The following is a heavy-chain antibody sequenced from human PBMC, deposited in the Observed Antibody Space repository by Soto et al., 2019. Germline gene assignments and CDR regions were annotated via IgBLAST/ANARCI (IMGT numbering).Heavy chain of an antibody. J-gene: IGHJ5*02. CDR1: DGSISSYY. V-gene: IGHV4-59*08. CDR3: ARQSRYCSGSNCKTWFDP. Sequence: PSKTLSLTCTVYDGSISSYYWIWIPQPPRKGLERIEYIYYSGSTNYNPSLKSRVTISVDTTKNQFSLKLSSVTAADTAVYYCARQSRYCSGSNCKTWFDPWGQGTLVT. CDR2: IYYSGST. D-gene: IGHD2-15*01.